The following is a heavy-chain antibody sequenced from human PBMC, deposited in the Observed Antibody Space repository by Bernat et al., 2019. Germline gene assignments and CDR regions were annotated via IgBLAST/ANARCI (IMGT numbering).Heavy chain of an antibody. J-gene: IGHJ4*02. CDR2: ISHDSSAT. CDR1: GFIFDAYV. Sequence: EVQLVESGGGVILPGGSLRLSCAPSGFIFDAYVMHWVRQRPGMGLERVSRISHDSSATSYAESVKGRFIISRDNSEDSLYLQMNSLRVEDSALYYCVRDNTDWAFDYWGRGTLVTVSS. V-gene: IGHV3-43*02. CDR3: VRDNTDWAFDY. D-gene: IGHD3-9*01.